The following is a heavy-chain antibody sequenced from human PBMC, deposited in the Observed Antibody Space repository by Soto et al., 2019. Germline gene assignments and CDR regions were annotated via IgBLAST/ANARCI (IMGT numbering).Heavy chain of an antibody. CDR1: GFTFSDYY. J-gene: IGHJ5*02. Sequence: QVQLVESGGGLVKPGGSLRLSCAASGFTFSDYYMSWIRQAPGKGLEWVSYISSSSSYTNYADSVKGRFTISRDNAKNSLYLQMNSLRAEDTAVYYCARAPDYAWDWFDPWGQGTLVTVSS. CDR2: ISSSSSYT. V-gene: IGHV3-11*05. CDR3: ARAPDYAWDWFDP. D-gene: IGHD4-17*01.